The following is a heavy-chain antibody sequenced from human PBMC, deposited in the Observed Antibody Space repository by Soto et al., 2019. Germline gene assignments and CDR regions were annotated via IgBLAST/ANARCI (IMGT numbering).Heavy chain of an antibody. J-gene: IGHJ3*02. D-gene: IGHD1-26*01. CDR1: GFTVSSNY. CDR2: IYSGGST. Sequence: GGSLRLSCAASGFTVSSNYMSWVRQAPGKGLEWVSVIYSGGSTYYADSVKGRFTISRDNSKNTLYLQMNSLRAEDTAVYYCARDAGSYYGDDAFDIWGQGTMVTVSS. CDR3: ARDAGSYYGDDAFDI. V-gene: IGHV3-53*01.